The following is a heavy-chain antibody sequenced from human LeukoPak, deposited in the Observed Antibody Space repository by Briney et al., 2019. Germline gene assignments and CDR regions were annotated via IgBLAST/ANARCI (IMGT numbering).Heavy chain of an antibody. CDR2: INSDGSGT. J-gene: IGHJ4*02. CDR3: AKISSDSSGYYDY. D-gene: IGHD3-22*01. V-gene: IGHV3-74*01. Sequence: GGSLRLSCAASGFTFNTYWMHWVRQAPGKGLVWVSRINSDGSGTSYADSVKGRFTISRDSAKNTLYLQMNSLRAEDTAVYYCAKISSDSSGYYDYWGQGTLVTVSS. CDR1: GFTFNTYW.